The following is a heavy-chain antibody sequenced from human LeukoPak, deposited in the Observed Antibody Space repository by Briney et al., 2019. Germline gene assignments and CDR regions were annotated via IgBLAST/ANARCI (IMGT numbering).Heavy chain of an antibody. CDR2: IYYSGST. D-gene: IGHD3-22*01. CDR1: GGSINGYY. Sequence: SETLSLTCTVSGGSINGYYWSWIRQPPGKGLEWIGYIYYSGSTNYNPSLTGRVTISVDTSKNQFSLKLSSVTAADTAVYYCAREYNYYDSSGWDAFEIWGQGTMVTVSS. J-gene: IGHJ3*02. V-gene: IGHV4-59*01. CDR3: AREYNYYDSSGWDAFEI.